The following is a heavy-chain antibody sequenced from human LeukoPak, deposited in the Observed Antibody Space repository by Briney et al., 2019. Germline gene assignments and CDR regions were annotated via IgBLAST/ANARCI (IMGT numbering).Heavy chain of an antibody. CDR3: ARDLKGSAWYVDY. V-gene: IGHV3-23*01. Sequence: PGGSLRLSCAASGFTFRDSAMDWVRQASGKGLEWVSLISHSGANTFYADSVKGRFTISRDNANNSLFLQMNSLRAEDTAVYYCARDLKGSAWYVDYWGQGTLVTVSS. D-gene: IGHD6-19*01. CDR2: ISHSGANT. J-gene: IGHJ4*02. CDR1: GFTFRDSA.